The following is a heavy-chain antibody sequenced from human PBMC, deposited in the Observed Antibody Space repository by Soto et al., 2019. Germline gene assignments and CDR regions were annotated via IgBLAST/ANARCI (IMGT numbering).Heavy chain of an antibody. J-gene: IGHJ4*02. CDR1: GFTSSSSW. V-gene: IGHV3-7*01. CDR2: IKQDGSAK. D-gene: IGHD3-10*01. CDR3: ATSMADPGNY. Sequence: PGGSLRLSCAASGFTSSSSWMSWVRQAPGKGLEWVANIKQDGSAKYYVDSVKGRFTISRDNAKNLLFLQVNSLSAEDTAIYYCATSMADPGNYSGQGTLVTVAS.